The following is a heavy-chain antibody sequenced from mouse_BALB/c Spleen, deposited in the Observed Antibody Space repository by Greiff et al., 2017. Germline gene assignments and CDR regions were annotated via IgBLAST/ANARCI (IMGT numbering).Heavy chain of an antibody. Sequence: EVKLQESGPGLVKPSQSLSLTCTVTGYSITSDYAWNWIRQFPGNKLEWMGYISYSGSTSYNPSLKSRISITRDTSKNQFFLQLNSVTTEDTATYYCARGIYDGYYPFAYWGQGTLVTVSA. J-gene: IGHJ3*01. V-gene: IGHV3-2*02. CDR3: ARGIYDGYYPFAY. D-gene: IGHD2-3*01. CDR1: GYSITSDYA. CDR2: ISYSGST.